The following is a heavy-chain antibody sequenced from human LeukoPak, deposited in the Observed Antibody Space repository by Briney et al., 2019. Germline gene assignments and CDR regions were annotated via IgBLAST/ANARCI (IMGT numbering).Heavy chain of an antibody. Sequence: GGSLRLSCAASEFDFTSHAMTWVRQAPGKGLEWVSAISISGTKTYYADSVKGRFTISRDNSKNTLYLQMNSLRAEDTAVYYCAKVRKWLHEHFDYWGQGTLVTVSS. CDR2: ISISGTKT. J-gene: IGHJ4*02. D-gene: IGHD5-12*01. CDR3: AKVRKWLHEHFDY. V-gene: IGHV3-23*01. CDR1: EFDFTSHA.